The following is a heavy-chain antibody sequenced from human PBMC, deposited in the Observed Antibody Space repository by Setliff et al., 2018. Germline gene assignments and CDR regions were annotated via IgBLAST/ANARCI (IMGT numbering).Heavy chain of an antibody. J-gene: IGHJ4*02. CDR1: GFTFSSYG. V-gene: IGHV3-33*01. D-gene: IGHD2-15*01. CDR3: ARGGNLIYYFDY. CDR2: IWYGGSNK. Sequence: GGSLRLSCAASGFTFSSYGMHWVRQAPGKGLEWVAVIWYGGSNKYYADSVKGRFTISRDNSKNTLYLQMNSLRAEDTAVYYCARGGNLIYYFDYWGQGTLVTVSS.